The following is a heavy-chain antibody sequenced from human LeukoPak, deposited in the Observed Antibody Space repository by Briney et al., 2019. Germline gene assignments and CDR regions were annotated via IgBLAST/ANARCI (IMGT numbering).Heavy chain of an antibody. CDR2: INHSGST. D-gene: IGHD2-2*01. J-gene: IGHJ5*02. V-gene: IGHV4-34*01. CDR3: ARAHFTNIVVVPAAIKGFDP. CDR1: GGSFSGYY. Sequence: SETLSLTCAVYGGSFSGYYWSWIRQPPGKGLEWIGEINHSGSTNYNPSLKSRVTISVDTSKNQFSLKLGSVTAADTAVYYCARAHFTNIVVVPAAIKGFDPWGQGTLVTVSS.